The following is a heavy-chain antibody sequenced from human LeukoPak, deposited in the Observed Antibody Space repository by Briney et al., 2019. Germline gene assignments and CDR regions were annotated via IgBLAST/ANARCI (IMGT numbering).Heavy chain of an antibody. CDR1: GGSISSYY. CDR3: ARDRGVRGGSYGTWFDP. Sequence: PSETLSLTCTASGGSISSYYWSWIRQPAGKGLEWIGRIYTSGSTNYNPSLKSRVTMSVDTSKNQFSLKLSSVTAADTAVYYCARDRGVRGGSYGTWFDPWGQGTLVTVSS. CDR2: IYTSGST. D-gene: IGHD1-26*01. V-gene: IGHV4-4*07. J-gene: IGHJ5*02.